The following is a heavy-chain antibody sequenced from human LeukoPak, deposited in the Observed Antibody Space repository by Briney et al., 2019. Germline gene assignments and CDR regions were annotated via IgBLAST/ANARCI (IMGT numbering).Heavy chain of an antibody. CDR1: GGSISGYF. Sequence: SETLSLTCTVSGGSISGYFWSWIRQPAGKGLEWIGRIYATGTTNYNPSLKSRVTMSVDTSKNQFSLNLTSVTAADTAVYYCARDWGSGSYYYGMDVWGQGTTVTVSS. V-gene: IGHV4-4*07. J-gene: IGHJ6*02. CDR2: IYATGTT. CDR3: ARDWGSGSYYYGMDV. D-gene: IGHD3-10*01.